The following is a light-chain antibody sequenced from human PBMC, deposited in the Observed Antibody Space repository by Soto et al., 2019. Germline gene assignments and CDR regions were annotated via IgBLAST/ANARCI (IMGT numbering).Light chain of an antibody. CDR2: GAS. Sequence: EIVMTQSPATLSVSPGERATLSCRASQSVRSNLAWYQQKPGQAPRLLIYGASTRATGVPVRFSGSGSGTEFTLTIGSLQSEDFAVYYCQQCDTWPRTFGQGTKVDIK. J-gene: IGKJ1*01. CDR3: QQCDTWPRT. CDR1: QSVRSN. V-gene: IGKV3-15*01.